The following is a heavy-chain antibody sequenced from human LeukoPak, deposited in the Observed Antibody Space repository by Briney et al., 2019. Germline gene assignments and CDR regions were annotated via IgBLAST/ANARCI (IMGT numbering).Heavy chain of an antibody. CDR3: ARESQTVDYFYHMDV. V-gene: IGHV4-4*07. D-gene: IGHD1-1*01. CDR2: IYSSGST. J-gene: IGHJ6*03. Sequence: KPSETLSLTCTVSGASTRTYYWGWIRQPAGKQLEWIGRIYSSGSTDYNSSLRSRVTMSLDTSKNQFSLRLSSVTAADTAVYYCARESQTVDYFYHMDVLGKGTTVTVSS. CDR1: GASTRTYY.